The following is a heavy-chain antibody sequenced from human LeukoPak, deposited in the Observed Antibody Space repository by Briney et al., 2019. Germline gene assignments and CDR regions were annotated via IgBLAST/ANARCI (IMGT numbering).Heavy chain of an antibody. V-gene: IGHV3-23*01. CDR2: ITGSATRT. CDR1: GFTFDNFA. CDR3: AKVSSRITISGRLDY. Sequence: PGGSLRLSCAASGFTFDNFAMAWVRQAPGKGLEWVSAITGSATRTYYADSFKDRFTISRDDSKTTLFLQMDSLRAEDTALYYCAKVSSRITISGRLDYWGRETLVTVSS. D-gene: IGHD3-3*01. J-gene: IGHJ4*02.